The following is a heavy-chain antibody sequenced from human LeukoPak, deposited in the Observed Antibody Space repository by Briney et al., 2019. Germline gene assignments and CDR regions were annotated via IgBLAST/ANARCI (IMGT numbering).Heavy chain of an antibody. CDR3: TRGSYDVLTGRSTLGEY. CDR1: GGSITGSSYY. D-gene: IGHD3-9*01. CDR2: IYYSGST. V-gene: IGHV4-39*02. Sequence: SETLSLTCTISGGSITGSSYYWGWIRPSPGKGLEWIGNIYYSGSTYYNSSLKSRVTNSIDTSKNHFSLRLTSVTASDTAVYFCTRGSYDVLTGRSTLGEYWGQGTLVAVSS. J-gene: IGHJ4*02.